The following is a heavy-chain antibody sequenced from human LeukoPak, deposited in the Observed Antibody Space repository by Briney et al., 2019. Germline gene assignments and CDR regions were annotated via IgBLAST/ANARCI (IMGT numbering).Heavy chain of an antibody. CDR3: ATDYYYDSRGSYYTVDY. V-gene: IGHV3-15*01. CDR2: IKSKTYGGTP. CDR1: GFTFSNAW. J-gene: IGHJ4*02. Sequence: GGSLRLSCAASGFTFSNAWMSWVRQAPGKALEWVARIKSKTYGGTPDYAAPVKGRFTISRDDSQNTLYLQMHSLRYEDTAVYYCATDYYYDSRGSYYTVDYWGQGTLVTVSS. D-gene: IGHD3-22*01.